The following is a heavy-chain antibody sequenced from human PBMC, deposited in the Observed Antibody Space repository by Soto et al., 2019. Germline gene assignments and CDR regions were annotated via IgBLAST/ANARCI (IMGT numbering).Heavy chain of an antibody. CDR1: GFSFSAYA. CDR3: AKDFIANNGVWEAFDM. Sequence: GGSLRLSCTASGFSFSAYAMNWVRQAPGKGLQWVSGLVGSGGDKNYADSVRGRFTVSRDNCKNTLYLQMDSLRDEDTAVYYCAKDFIANNGVWEAFDMWGRGTEVTVSS. V-gene: IGHV3-23*01. J-gene: IGHJ3*02. D-gene: IGHD2-8*01. CDR2: LVGSGGDK.